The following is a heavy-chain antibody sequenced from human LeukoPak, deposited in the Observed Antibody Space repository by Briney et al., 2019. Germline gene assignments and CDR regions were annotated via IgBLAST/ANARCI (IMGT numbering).Heavy chain of an antibody. D-gene: IGHD2-2*01. CDR3: ARGPYIVVVPPKRNWFDP. V-gene: IGHV4-34*01. CDR2: INHSGST. J-gene: IGHJ5*02. CDR1: GGSFSGYY. Sequence: PSETLSLTCAVYGGSFSGYYWNWIRQPPGKGLEWIGEINHSGSTNYNPSLKSRVTISVDTSKNQFSLKLSSVTAADTAVYYCARGPYIVVVPPKRNWFDPWGQGTLVTVSS.